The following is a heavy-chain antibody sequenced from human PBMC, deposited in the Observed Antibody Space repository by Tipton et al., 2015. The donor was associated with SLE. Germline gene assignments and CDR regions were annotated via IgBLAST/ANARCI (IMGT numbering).Heavy chain of an antibody. D-gene: IGHD2-15*01. CDR2: LYFSGST. V-gene: IGHV4-39*01. Sequence: TLSLTCTVSGGSISSSSYYWGWIRQPPGKGLEWIGSLYFSGSTYYNPSLQSRVTISVDTSKNQFSLILSFVTAADTAVYYCASAGYSSYFDYWGQGTLVTVSS. CDR1: GGSISSSSYY. CDR3: ASAGYSSYFDY. J-gene: IGHJ4*01.